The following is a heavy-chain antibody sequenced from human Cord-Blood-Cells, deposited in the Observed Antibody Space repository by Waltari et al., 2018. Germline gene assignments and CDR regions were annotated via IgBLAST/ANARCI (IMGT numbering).Heavy chain of an antibody. CDR1: GYTFTSYA. J-gene: IGHJ5*02. V-gene: IGHV1-3*01. Sequence: QVQLVQSGAEVKKPGASVKVSCKASGYTFTSYAMHWVRQAPGQRLEWMGWINAGNGNTKYSQKFQGRVTITRDTSASTAYMELSSLRSEDTVVYYCARDRLAMVRGVNWFDPWGQGTLVTVSS. CDR3: ARDRLAMVRGVNWFDP. D-gene: IGHD3-10*01. CDR2: INAGNGNT.